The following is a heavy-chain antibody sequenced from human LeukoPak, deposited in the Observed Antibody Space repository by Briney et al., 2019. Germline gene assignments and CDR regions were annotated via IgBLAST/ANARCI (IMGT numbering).Heavy chain of an antibody. Sequence: PGGSLRLSCAASGFTFSSYSMNWVRQAPGKGLEWVSSISSSSSYIYYADSVKGRFTISRDNAKNSLYLQMNSLRAEDTAVYYCAKDVRHYYGSGSYVDYWGQGTLVTVSS. CDR1: GFTFSSYS. CDR2: ISSSSSYI. CDR3: AKDVRHYYGSGSYVDY. D-gene: IGHD3-10*01. V-gene: IGHV3-21*04. J-gene: IGHJ4*02.